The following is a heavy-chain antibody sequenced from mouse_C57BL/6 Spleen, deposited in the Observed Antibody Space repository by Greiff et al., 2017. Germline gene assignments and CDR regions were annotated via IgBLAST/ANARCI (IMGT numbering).Heavy chain of an antibody. CDR2: IDPNSGGT. CDR3: ATPVITTVVGAMDY. CDR1: GYTFTSYW. Sequence: VQLQQPGAELVKPGASVKLSCKASGYTFTSYWMHWVKQRPGRGLEWIGRIDPNSGGTKYNEKFKSKATLTVDKPSSTAYMQLSSLTSEDSAVCYCATPVITTVVGAMDYWGQGTSVTVSS. D-gene: IGHD1-1*01. J-gene: IGHJ4*01. V-gene: IGHV1-72*01.